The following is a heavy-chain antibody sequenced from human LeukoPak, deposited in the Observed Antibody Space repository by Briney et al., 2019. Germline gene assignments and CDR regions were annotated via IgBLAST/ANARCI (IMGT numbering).Heavy chain of an antibody. CDR1: GYSFTSYD. CDR3: ARTGGDYGRYYFDY. CDR2: ISADNGNT. Sequence: ASVKVSCKPSGYSFTSYDSNWVRQATEQWLEWMGWISADNGNTNYEQMLQGSVTMTTDTSTSTAYMELRSLRSDDTAVYYCARTGGDYGRYYFDYWGQGTLVTVSS. V-gene: IGHV1-18*01. D-gene: IGHD2-21*02. J-gene: IGHJ4*02.